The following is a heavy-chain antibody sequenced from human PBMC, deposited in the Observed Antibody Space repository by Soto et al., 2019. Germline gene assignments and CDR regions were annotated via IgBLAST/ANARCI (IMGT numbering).Heavy chain of an antibody. V-gene: IGHV4-4*02. CDR2: IHPSGNT. D-gene: IGHD2-21*01. J-gene: IGHJ5*02. CDR1: GVSISSRNW. Sequence: QVQLQESGPGLVKPSGTLSLTCAVSGVSISSRNWWSWVRQPPGKGLEWIGEIHPSGNTNSNPSLTGXVPXSVXESKNQFSLKLTSVTAADTAVYYCSKVDAEYFVSRGDRWFDPWAREPWSPSPQ. CDR3: SKVDAEYFVSRGDRWFDP.